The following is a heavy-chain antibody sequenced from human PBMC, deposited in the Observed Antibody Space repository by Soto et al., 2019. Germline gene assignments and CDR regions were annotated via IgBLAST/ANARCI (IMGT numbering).Heavy chain of an antibody. D-gene: IGHD2-15*01. CDR1: GISYG. J-gene: IGHJ4*02. Sequence: ASVEVYCKAVGISYGISWVRQAPGQGLEWMGWISLHNGDTNNAPNLQGRITMSTDTSTSTTYMELRSLRSDDTAVYYCGTDERDDCSSINCHYFDHWGQGTLVTVSS. V-gene: IGHV1-18*04. CDR3: GTDERDDCSSINCHYFDH. CDR2: ISLHNGDT.